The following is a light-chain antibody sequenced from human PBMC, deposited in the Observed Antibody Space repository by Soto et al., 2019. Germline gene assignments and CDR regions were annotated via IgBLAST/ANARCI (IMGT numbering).Light chain of an antibody. CDR3: QQYYRPWT. Sequence: DIVVTQSPDSLAVSLGERATINCKSSQSVLYSSNNKNYLAWYQQKPGQPPKLLIYWASTRESGVPDRFSGSGSETDFTLTISSLQAEDVAVYYCQQYYRPWTFDQGTKVEIK. CDR2: WAS. J-gene: IGKJ1*01. CDR1: QSVLYSSNNKNY. V-gene: IGKV4-1*01.